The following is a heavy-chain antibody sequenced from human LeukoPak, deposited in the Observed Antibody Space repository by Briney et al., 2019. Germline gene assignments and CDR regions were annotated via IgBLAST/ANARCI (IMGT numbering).Heavy chain of an antibody. D-gene: IGHD3-3*01. V-gene: IGHV1-8*01. CDR3: ARGFSKYDFWSGPYYYYYYMDV. CDR2: MNPNSGNT. J-gene: IGHJ6*03. Sequence: ASVKVSCKASGYTFTSYDINWVRQATGQGLEWMGWMNPNSGNTGYAQKFQGRVTMTRNTSISTAYMELSSLRSEDTAVYYCARGFSKYDFWSGPYYYYYYMDVWGTGTTVTVSS. CDR1: GYTFTSYD.